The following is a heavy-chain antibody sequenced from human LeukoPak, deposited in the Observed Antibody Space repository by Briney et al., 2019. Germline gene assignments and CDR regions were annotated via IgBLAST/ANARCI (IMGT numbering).Heavy chain of an antibody. V-gene: IGHV1-2*02. CDR2: ISPNTGGT. Sequence: ASVKVSCKASGYTFTGYYIHWVRQAPGQGLEWMGWISPNTGGTNYAQKFQGRVTMTRDTSISTAYMELSSLRSEDTAVYYCARELLPEQLWPEVGDYWGQGTLVTVSS. CDR1: GYTFTGYY. CDR3: ARELLPEQLWPEVGDY. D-gene: IGHD5-18*01. J-gene: IGHJ4*02.